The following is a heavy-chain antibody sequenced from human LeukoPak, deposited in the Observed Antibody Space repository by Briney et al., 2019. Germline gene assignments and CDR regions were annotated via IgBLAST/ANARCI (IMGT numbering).Heavy chain of an antibody. CDR1: GYTFTGYY. V-gene: IGHV1-2*02. J-gene: IGHJ4*02. Sequence: GASVKVSCKASGYTFTGYYMHWVRQAPGQGLEWMGWINPNSGGTNYAQKFQGRVTMTRDTSISTAYMELSRLRSDDTAGYYCARLPSCGDCYSMIHWGQGTLVTVSS. D-gene: IGHD2-21*02. CDR3: ARLPSCGDCYSMIH. CDR2: INPNSGGT.